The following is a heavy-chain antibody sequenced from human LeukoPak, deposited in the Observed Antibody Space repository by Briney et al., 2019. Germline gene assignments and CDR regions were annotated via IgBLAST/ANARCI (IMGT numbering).Heavy chain of an antibody. CDR3: GRHSEEDGSNPKPLDY. CDR1: GCSISRSNYY. Sequence: SETLSLTCTVSGCSISRSNYYWAWIRQPPGMGLEWIGSIYYSGRTYYHPSLKSRVTISVDTSKNQFSLKLRSVTAADTAVYYCGRHSEEDGSNPKPLDYWGRGTLVTVSS. J-gene: IGHJ4*02. CDR2: IYYSGRT. D-gene: IGHD5-24*01. V-gene: IGHV4-39*01.